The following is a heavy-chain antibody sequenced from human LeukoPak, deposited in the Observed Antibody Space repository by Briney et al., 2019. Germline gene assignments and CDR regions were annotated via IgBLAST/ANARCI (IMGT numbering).Heavy chain of an antibody. CDR1: GYIFTSYP. Sequence: ASVKVSCKASGYIFTSYPIHWVRQAPGQRLEWMGWINTGNGNTKYSQRFEGRVTVTTDTSAAAAYMELSSLRSEDTALYYCARGPWYSSSSSLKDWYFDLWGRGTLVTVSS. V-gene: IGHV1-3*04. CDR2: INTGNGNT. CDR3: ARGPWYSSSSSLKDWYFDL. J-gene: IGHJ2*01. D-gene: IGHD6-6*01.